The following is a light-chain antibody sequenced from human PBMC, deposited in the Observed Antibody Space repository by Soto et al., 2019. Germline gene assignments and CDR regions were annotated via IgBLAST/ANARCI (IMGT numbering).Light chain of an antibody. CDR2: GAS. CDR3: HQYDHWPQT. J-gene: IGKJ1*01. CDR1: QSVRIY. V-gene: IGKV3-15*01. Sequence: EVVITQSPATLSVSPGERATLSCGASQSVRIYLALYQQKPGQAPRLLIHGASTRAPGIPARFSGSGSGTDFTLTISSLQSEDFAVYYCHQYDHWPQTFGQGTKVDIK.